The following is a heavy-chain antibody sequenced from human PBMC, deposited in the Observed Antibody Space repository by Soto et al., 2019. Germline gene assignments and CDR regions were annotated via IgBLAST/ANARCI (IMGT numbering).Heavy chain of an antibody. Sequence: SDTLSLTCAVYGGSFSGYYWSWIRQPPGKGLEWIGEINHSGSTNYNPSLKSRVTISVDTSKNQFSLKLSSVTAADTAVYYCARRYGRFDAFDIWDQGTMVTVSS. CDR3: ARRYGRFDAFDI. V-gene: IGHV4-34*01. D-gene: IGHD3-16*01. J-gene: IGHJ3*02. CDR2: INHSGST. CDR1: GGSFSGYY.